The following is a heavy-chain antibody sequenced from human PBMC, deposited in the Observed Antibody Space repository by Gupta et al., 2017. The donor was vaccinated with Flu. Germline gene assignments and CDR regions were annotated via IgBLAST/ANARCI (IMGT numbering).Heavy chain of an antibody. CDR2: ISGSGGST. V-gene: IGHV3-23*01. D-gene: IGHD5-12*01. CDR1: GFTFSSYA. J-gene: IGHJ4*02. CDR3: AKDRAPDSGYAIWAHDY. Sequence: EVQLLESGGGLVQPGGSLRLSCAASGFTFSSYAMSWVRQAPGKGLEWVSAISGSGGSTYYADSVKGRFTISRDNSKNTLYLQMNSLRAEDTAVYYCAKDRAPDSGYAIWAHDYWGQGTLVTVSS.